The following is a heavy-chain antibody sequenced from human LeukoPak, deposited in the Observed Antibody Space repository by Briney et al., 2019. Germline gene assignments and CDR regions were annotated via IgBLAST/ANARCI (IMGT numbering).Heavy chain of an antibody. V-gene: IGHV3-21*01. D-gene: IGHD4-11*01. CDR2: ITSSSSYI. CDR3: VRLYDDYTNGHFDS. Sequence: GGSLRLSCAASGFTFSNSMNWVRPAPGKGLEWVSSITSSSSYIYYADSVKGRFTISRHNAKNSLYLQLNSLRAEDTAVYYCVRLYDDYTNGHFDSWGQGTLVTVSS. CDR1: GFTFSNS. J-gene: IGHJ4*02.